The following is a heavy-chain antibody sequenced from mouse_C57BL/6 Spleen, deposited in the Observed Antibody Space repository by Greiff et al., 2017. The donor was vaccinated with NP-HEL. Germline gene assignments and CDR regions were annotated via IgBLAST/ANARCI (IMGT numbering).Heavy chain of an antibody. J-gene: IGHJ3*01. D-gene: IGHD2-2*01. V-gene: IGHV14-2*01. CDR2: IDPEDGET. Sequence: VTLKESGAELVKPGASVKLSCTASGFNIKDYYMHWVKQRTEQGLEWIGRIDPEDGETKYAPKFQGKATITADTSSNTAYLQLSSLTSEDTAVYYCASLYYGYDGALAYWGQGTLVTVSA. CDR3: ASLYYGYDGALAY. CDR1: GFNIKDYY.